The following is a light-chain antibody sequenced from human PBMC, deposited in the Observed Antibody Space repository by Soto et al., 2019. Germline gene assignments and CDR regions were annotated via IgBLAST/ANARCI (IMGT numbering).Light chain of an antibody. CDR2: GAS. CDR3: RQRGGSPQT. V-gene: IGKV3-11*01. Sequence: EIVLTQSPATLSLSPGERATLSCWASQNVGTSLAWYQHKPGQAPRLLIYGASNRATGIPPRFSGSGSGTDFTLTISSLEPDDFAVYYCRQRGGSPQTFGQGTNVEIK. J-gene: IGKJ1*01. CDR1: QNVGTS.